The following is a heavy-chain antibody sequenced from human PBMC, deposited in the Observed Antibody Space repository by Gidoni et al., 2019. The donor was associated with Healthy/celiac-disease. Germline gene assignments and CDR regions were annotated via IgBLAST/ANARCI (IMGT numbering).Heavy chain of an antibody. J-gene: IGHJ4*02. CDR3: ARGLYGADSSVGFDY. D-gene: IGHD3-22*01. V-gene: IGHV1-69*01. Sequence: QVQLVQSGAEVKKPGSSVKVSCQASGGTFSSYAISGVGQAPGQGLEWMGGIIPIFGTANYAQKFQGRVTITADESTSTAYMELSSLRSEDTAVYYCARGLYGADSSVGFDYWGQGTLVTVSS. CDR2: IIPIFGTA. CDR1: GGTFSSYA.